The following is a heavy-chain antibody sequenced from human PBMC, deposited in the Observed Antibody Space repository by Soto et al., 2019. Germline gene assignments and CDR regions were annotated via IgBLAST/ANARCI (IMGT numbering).Heavy chain of an antibody. V-gene: IGHV4-30-4*01. CDR2: IYYSGST. CDR3: ARERPDGARLDP. D-gene: IGHD6-6*01. Sequence: TRSLTCTVSGGSISSGDYYWSSIRQPPGKGLEWIGYIYYSGSTYYNPSLKSRVTISVDTSKNQFSLKLSSLTAADTAVYYCARERPDGARLDPWGQGTLVTVSS. CDR1: GGSISSGDYY. J-gene: IGHJ5*02.